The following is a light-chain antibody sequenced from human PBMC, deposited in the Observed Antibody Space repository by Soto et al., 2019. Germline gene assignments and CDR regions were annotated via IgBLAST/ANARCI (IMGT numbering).Light chain of an antibody. Sequence: SYELTQPPSVSVSPGQTARITCSGDALPKQYAYWYQQKPGQAPVLLIYKDSQRPSGIPERFSGSSSRTTVTLTISGVQAEDGADYYCQSADSSGASLVFGGGTKMTVL. V-gene: IGLV3-25*03. CDR1: ALPKQY. CDR2: KDS. J-gene: IGLJ2*01. CDR3: QSADSSGASLV.